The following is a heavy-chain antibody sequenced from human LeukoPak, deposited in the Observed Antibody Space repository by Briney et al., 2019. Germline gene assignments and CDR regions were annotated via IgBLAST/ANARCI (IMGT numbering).Heavy chain of an antibody. V-gene: IGHV3-23*01. CDR1: GFTFSNFG. CDR3: AKRSSLNYFDS. Sequence: PGGSLRVSCAASGFTFSNFGMSWVRQAPGNGLEWVSAISAGGGTYYADTVKGRFTISRDNSKDTLYLQISSLRAEDTAVYYCAKRSSLNYFDSWGQGTLVTVSS. J-gene: IGHJ4*02. CDR2: ISAGGGT. D-gene: IGHD3-16*01.